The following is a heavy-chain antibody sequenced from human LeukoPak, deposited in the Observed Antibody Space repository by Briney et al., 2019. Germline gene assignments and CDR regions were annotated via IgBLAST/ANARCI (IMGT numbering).Heavy chain of an antibody. J-gene: IGHJ6*03. CDR1: GGSFSGYY. V-gene: IGHV4-34*01. Sequence: SETLSLTCAVYGGSFSGYYWSWIRQPPGKGLEWIGEINHSGSTNYNPSLKSRVTISVDTSKNQFSLKLSSVTAADTAVYYWARGYSYGYPYYMDVWGKGTTVTVSS. CDR2: INHSGST. D-gene: IGHD5-18*01. CDR3: ARGYSYGYPYYMDV.